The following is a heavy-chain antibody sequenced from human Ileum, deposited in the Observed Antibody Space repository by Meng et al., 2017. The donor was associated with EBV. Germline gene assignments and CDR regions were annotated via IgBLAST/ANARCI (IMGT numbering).Heavy chain of an antibody. D-gene: IGHD1-14*01. J-gene: IGHJ5*02. Sequence: QLVESGXGVVQPGRSVRLSCAASGFTFSYYGMFWVRQAPGKGPEWVAILPAYGGKIYYSDSVKGRFSVSRDNSKDTLYLQMNSLRVEDTAMYYCARDETGRFDPWGQGTLVTVAS. CDR1: GFTFSYYG. V-gene: IGHV3-30*03. CDR2: LPAYGGKI. CDR3: ARDETGRFDP.